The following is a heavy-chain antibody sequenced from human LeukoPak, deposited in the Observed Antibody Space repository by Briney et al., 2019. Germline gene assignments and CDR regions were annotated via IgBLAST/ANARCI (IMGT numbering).Heavy chain of an antibody. D-gene: IGHD1-26*01. CDR3: ARAGATWPDRDYGMDV. V-gene: IGHV1-69*04. Sequence: ALVKVCCKASGGTFSSYAISWVRQAPGQGLEWRGRMIPILGIGNYAQKFQGRVTITADKSTSTAYMELRSLRSEDTAVYYCARAGATWPDRDYGMDVWGQGTTVTVSS. CDR2: MIPILGIG. J-gene: IGHJ6*02. CDR1: GGTFSSYA.